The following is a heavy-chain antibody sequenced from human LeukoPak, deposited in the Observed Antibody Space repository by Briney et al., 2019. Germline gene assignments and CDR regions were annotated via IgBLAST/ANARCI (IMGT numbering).Heavy chain of an antibody. D-gene: IGHD6-13*01. CDR3: ARDTEQQLGYFDY. J-gene: IGHJ4*02. Sequence: GGSLRFSCAASGFTFSDYYMSWIRQAPGKGLEWVSYISSSGSTIYYADSVKGRFTISRDNAKNSLYLQMNSLRAEDTAVYYCARDTEQQLGYFDYWGQGTLVTVSS. V-gene: IGHV3-11*04. CDR1: GFTFSDYY. CDR2: ISSSGSTI.